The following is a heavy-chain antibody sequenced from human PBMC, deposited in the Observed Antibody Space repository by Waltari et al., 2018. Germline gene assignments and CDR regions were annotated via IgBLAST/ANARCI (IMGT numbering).Heavy chain of an antibody. J-gene: IGHJ4*02. CDR2: FDPEDGET. CDR3: ATAEYNGWLDY. D-gene: IGHD5-12*01. V-gene: IGHV1-24*01. CDR1: GGTFSSYA. Sequence: QVQLVQSEAEVKKPGSSVKVSCKASGGTFSSYAISWVRQAPGKGLEWMGGFDPEDGETIYAQKFQGRVTMTEDTSTDTAYMELSSLRSEDTAVYYCATAEYNGWLDYWGQGTLVTVSS.